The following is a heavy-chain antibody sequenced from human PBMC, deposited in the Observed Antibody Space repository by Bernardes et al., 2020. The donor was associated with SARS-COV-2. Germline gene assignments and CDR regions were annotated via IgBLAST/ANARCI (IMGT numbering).Heavy chain of an antibody. CDR3: ARIPVFWNGYYDY. V-gene: IGHV3-11*01. D-gene: IGHD3-3*01. CDR1: GFNFIDYY. J-gene: IGHJ4*02. Sequence: GGSLRLSCAASGFNFIDYYMSWIRQAPGKGLEWVSYISSGGNKLYYADSVKGRFTISRDNANNSLSLQMDSLRAEDTAVYFCARIPVFWNGYYDYWGQGTLVTVSS. CDR2: ISSGGNKL.